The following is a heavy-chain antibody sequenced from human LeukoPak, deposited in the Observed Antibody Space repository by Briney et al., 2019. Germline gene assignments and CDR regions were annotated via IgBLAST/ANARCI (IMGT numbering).Heavy chain of an antibody. V-gene: IGHV4-61*02. CDR1: GGSISSGSHY. D-gene: IGHD3-16*01. J-gene: IGHJ4*02. Sequence: SQTLSLTCTVSGGSISSGSHYWSWIRQPAGKGLEWIGRIYTSGSTNYNPSLKSRVTISVDTSKNQFSLKLSSVTAADTAVYYCARDASVWAIFDYWGQGTLVTVSS. CDR3: ARDASVWAIFDY. CDR2: IYTSGST.